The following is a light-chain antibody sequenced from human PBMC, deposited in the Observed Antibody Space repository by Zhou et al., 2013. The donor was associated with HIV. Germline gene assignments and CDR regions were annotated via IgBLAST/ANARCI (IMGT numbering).Light chain of an antibody. CDR1: QGISSY. CDR2: GAS. J-gene: IGKJ1*01. Sequence: IQLTQSPSSLSASVGDRVTITCRASQGISSYLAWYQQKPGKAPEVLMYGASILQTGVPSRFSGTTSGTNFTLTISCLQSEDFATYYCQQYHSYPWTFGQGTKVEFK. CDR3: QQYHSYPWT. V-gene: IGKV1-9*01.